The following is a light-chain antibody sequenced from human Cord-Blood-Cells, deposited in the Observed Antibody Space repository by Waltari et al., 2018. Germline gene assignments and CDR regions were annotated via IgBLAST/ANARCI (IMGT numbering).Light chain of an antibody. Sequence: DVVMTQSPISLPVTPGQPASIPCRPSQCLVYSDGKTYLNWFQQRPCQAPKRLIYKVSNRGSVVPDRFSGSGSSTDFALKIRRVEAEDVGVCYCMQGTHWPITFGQVTRLEIK. V-gene: IGKV2-30*01. CDR2: KVS. CDR1: QCLVYSDGKTY. J-gene: IGKJ5*01. CDR3: MQGTHWPIT.